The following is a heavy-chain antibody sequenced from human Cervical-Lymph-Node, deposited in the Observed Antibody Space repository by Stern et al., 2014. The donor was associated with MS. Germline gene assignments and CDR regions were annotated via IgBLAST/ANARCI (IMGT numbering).Heavy chain of an antibody. Sequence: QVQLQESGPGLVKPSQTLSLTCTVSGGSINNGDYYWSWVRQHPGKGLVRLGSIYSSGATYYTPSLKGRLTISVDTSKRHFSLKLTSVTAADTAVYYCARELSGMYGMDVWGQGTTVTVSS. CDR3: ARELSGMYGMDV. V-gene: IGHV4-31*03. CDR2: IYSSGAT. CDR1: GGSINNGDYY. D-gene: IGHD1-1*01. J-gene: IGHJ6*02.